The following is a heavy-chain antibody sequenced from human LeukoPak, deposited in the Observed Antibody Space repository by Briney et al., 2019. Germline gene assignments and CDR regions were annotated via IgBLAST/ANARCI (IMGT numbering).Heavy chain of an antibody. CDR2: ISTDNGNT. CDR1: GYTFTSYA. CDR3: ARGDDAFDF. Sequence: RASVKVSCKASGYTFTSYAMNWVRQAPGQGLEWMGWISTDNGNTNSVQKLQGRVTLTMDTSTTTAYMELRSLRSDDTAVYYCARGDDAFDFWGQGTMVTVSS. J-gene: IGHJ3*01. V-gene: IGHV1-18*01.